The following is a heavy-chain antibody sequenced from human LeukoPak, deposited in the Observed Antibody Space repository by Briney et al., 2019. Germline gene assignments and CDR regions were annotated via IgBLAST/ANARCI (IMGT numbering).Heavy chain of an antibody. J-gene: IGHJ4*02. D-gene: IGHD1-14*01. V-gene: IGHV3-23*01. CDR3: AKDRNAWPINFDS. CDR1: GFTFSTYA. CDR2: ISSSGGTT. Sequence: PRGSLRLSCAASGFTFSTYAVNWVRQAPGKGLEWVSAISSSGGTTYYADSVKGRFSISRDNSKNTLYLRMNSLRAEDTAIYYCAKDRNAWPINFDSWGQGTLVTVSA.